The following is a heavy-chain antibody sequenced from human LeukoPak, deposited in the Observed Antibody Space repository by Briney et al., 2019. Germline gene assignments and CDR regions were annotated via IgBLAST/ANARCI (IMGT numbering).Heavy chain of an antibody. Sequence: GGSLRLSCAASGFTVSSNYMNWVRQAPGKGLEWVAVISYDGSNKYYADSVKGRFTISRDNSKNTLHLQMNSLRAEDTAVYYCARDPDSSGWYYFDYWGQGTLVTVSS. J-gene: IGHJ4*02. CDR2: ISYDGSNK. CDR3: ARDPDSSGWYYFDY. CDR1: GFTVSSNY. D-gene: IGHD6-19*01. V-gene: IGHV3-30*03.